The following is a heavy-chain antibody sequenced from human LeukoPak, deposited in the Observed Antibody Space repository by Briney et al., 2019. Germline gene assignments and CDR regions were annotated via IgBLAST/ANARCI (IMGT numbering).Heavy chain of an antibody. CDR2: VTGSGGDT. D-gene: IGHD2-15*01. CDR1: GFTFSNYA. CDR3: ARGTLEHCSGASCYPLDS. J-gene: IGHJ5*01. Sequence: RGSLRLSCAASGFTFSNYAMSWVRQTPGKGLECVSVVTGSGGDTYYTGCVNGRFTISRDNSKNTLYLQMNSLRAEDTAVYYCARGTLEHCSGASCYPLDSWGQGTLVTVSS. V-gene: IGHV3-23*01.